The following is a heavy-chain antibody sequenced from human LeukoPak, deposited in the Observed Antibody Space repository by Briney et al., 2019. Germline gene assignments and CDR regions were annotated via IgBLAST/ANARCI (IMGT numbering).Heavy chain of an antibody. D-gene: IGHD6-19*01. CDR3: ARASRVPSGWYGEDY. CDR1: GFTVSSNY. CDR2: IYSGGST. Sequence: PGGSLRLSCAASGFTVSSNYMSWVRQAPGKGLEWVSVIYSGGSTYYADSVKGRFTTSRDNSKNTLYLQMNSLRAEDTAVYYCARASRVPSGWYGEDYWGQGTLVTVSS. J-gene: IGHJ4*02. V-gene: IGHV3-66*01.